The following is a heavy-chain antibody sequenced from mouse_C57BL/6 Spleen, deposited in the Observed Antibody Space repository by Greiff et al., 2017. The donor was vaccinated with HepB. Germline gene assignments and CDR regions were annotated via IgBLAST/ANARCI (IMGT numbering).Heavy chain of an antibody. Sequence: VQLKESGPGMVKPSQSLSLTCTVTGYSITSGYDWHWIRHFPGNKLEWMGYISYSGSTNYNPSLKSRISITHDTSKNHFFLKLNSVTTEDTATYYCARGLPPYWYFDVWGTGTTVTVSS. CDR3: ARGLPPYWYFDV. V-gene: IGHV3-1*01. D-gene: IGHD2-4*01. CDR1: GYSITSGYD. J-gene: IGHJ1*03. CDR2: ISYSGST.